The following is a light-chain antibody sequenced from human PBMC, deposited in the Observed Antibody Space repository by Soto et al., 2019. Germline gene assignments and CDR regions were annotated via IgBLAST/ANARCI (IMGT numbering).Light chain of an antibody. V-gene: IGKV3-20*01. CDR3: QHYGASPYT. CDR1: QSVDSRH. J-gene: IGKJ2*01. Sequence: EIVLTQSPGTLSLSPGERATLSCRASQSVDSRHLAWYQQKPGQAPRLLIYGASNRATGIPDRFSGSGSGTDFTLTISRLEPEDFAGYYCQHYGASPYTFGQGTEREIK. CDR2: GAS.